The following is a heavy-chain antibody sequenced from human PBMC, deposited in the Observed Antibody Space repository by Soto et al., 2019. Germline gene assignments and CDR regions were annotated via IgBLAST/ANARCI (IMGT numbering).Heavy chain of an antibody. V-gene: IGHV4-31*03. J-gene: IGHJ5*02. CDR1: GGSISSGGYY. CDR2: IYYSGST. D-gene: IGHD2-8*01. CDR3: ARGVMVYAPSNWFDP. Sequence: PSETLSLTCTVSGGSISSGGYYWSWIRQHPGKGLEWIGYIYYSGSTYYNPSLKSRVTISVDTSKNQFSLKLSSVTAADTAVYYCARGVMVYAPSNWFDPWGQGTLVTVSS.